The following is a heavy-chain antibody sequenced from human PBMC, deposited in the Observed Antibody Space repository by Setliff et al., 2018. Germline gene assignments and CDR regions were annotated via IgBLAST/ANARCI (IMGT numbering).Heavy chain of an antibody. V-gene: IGHV4-34*01. CDR3: ARGRMRGSCSGPSCTYDPFDI. CDR1: GGSFSGYQ. D-gene: IGHD2-2*01. J-gene: IGHJ3*02. Sequence: PSETLSLTCVVYGGSFSGYQWSWIRQSPGKGLEWIGSIYHSGSSYYNPSLRSRVTISVDTSKNQFSLILRSVTAADTAVYYCARGRMRGSCSGPSCTYDPFDIWGQGTPVTVSS. CDR2: IYHSGSS.